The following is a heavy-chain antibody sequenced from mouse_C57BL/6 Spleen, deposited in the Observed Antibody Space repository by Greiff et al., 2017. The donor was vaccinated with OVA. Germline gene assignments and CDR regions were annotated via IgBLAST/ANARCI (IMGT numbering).Heavy chain of an antibody. J-gene: IGHJ2*01. V-gene: IGHV14-3*01. D-gene: IGHD2-5*01. CDR2: IDPANGTT. CDR1: GFNIKNTY. Sequence: EVKLVESVAELVRPGASVKLSCTASGFNIKNTYMHWVKQRPEQGLEWIGRIDPANGTTKYAPKFQGKATITADTSSNTAYLQLSSLTSEDTAIYYWARGGSNYENYFDDWGQGTTLTVSA. CDR3: ARGGSNYENYFDD.